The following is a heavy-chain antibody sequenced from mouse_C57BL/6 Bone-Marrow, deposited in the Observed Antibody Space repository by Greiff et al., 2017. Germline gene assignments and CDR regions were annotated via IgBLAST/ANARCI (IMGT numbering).Heavy chain of an antibody. D-gene: IGHD1-1*01. CDR3: ARGLDYYYCSSFVRDYFDY. Sequence: VQLKESGPGLVKPSQSLSLTCSVTGYSITSGYYWNWIRQFPGNKLEWMGYISYDGSNNYNPSLKNRISITRDTSKNQFFLKLNSVTTEDTATXYCARGLDYYYCSSFVRDYFDYWGQGTTLTVSS. CDR1: GYSITSGYY. J-gene: IGHJ2*01. CDR2: ISYDGSN. V-gene: IGHV3-6*01.